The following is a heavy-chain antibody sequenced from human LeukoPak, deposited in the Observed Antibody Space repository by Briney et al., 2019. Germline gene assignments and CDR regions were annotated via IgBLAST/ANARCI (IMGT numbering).Heavy chain of an antibody. J-gene: IGHJ4*02. CDR3: AKTGDYESFDS. D-gene: IGHD4-17*01. CDR2: INWNGGST. CDR1: GIASNNYG. V-gene: IGHV3-20*04. Sequence: GGSLRLSCAASGIASNNYGMNWVRQVPGKGLEWVSGINWNGGSTAYADSVKGRFTISRDNARNSLSLQMNSLRAEDTAVYYCAKTGDYESFDSWGQGTLVTVSS.